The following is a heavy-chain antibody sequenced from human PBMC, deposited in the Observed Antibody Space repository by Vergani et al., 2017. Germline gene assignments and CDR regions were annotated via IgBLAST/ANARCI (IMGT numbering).Heavy chain of an antibody. CDR3: ARDLGSSWYGLANWFDP. CDR2: ISSSSSTI. J-gene: IGHJ5*02. Sequence: EVQLVESGGGLVQPGGSLRLSCAASGFTFSSYSMNWVRQAPGKGLEWVSYISSSSSTIYYADSVKGRFTISRDNAKNSLYLQMNSLRAEDTAVYCCARDLGSSWYGLANWFDPWGQGTLVTVSS. V-gene: IGHV3-48*01. CDR1: GFTFSSYS. D-gene: IGHD6-13*01.